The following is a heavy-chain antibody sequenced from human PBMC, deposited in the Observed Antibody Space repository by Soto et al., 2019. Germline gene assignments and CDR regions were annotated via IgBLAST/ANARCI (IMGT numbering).Heavy chain of an antibody. V-gene: IGHV3-30-3*01. Sequence: GGSLRLSCAASGFTFSSYAMHWVRQAPGKGLEWVAVISYDGSNKYYADSVKGRFTISRDNSKNTLYLQMNSLRAEDTAVYYCAREGLEGYYDSSGPQDYWGQGTLVTVSS. D-gene: IGHD3-22*01. CDR2: ISYDGSNK. CDR1: GFTFSSYA. CDR3: AREGLEGYYDSSGPQDY. J-gene: IGHJ4*02.